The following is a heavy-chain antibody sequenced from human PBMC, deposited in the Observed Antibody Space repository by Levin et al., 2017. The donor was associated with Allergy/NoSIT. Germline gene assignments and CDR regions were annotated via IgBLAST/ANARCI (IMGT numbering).Heavy chain of an antibody. V-gene: IGHV3-20*04. CDR1: GFTFDDYG. Sequence: GESLKISCAASGFTFDDYGMSWVRQAPGKGLEWVSGINWNGGSTGYADSVKGRFTISRDNAKNSLYLQMNSLRAEDTALYYCARSDSGLLWFGESRFDYWGQGTLVTVAS. CDR3: ARSDSGLLWFGESRFDY. D-gene: IGHD3-10*01. J-gene: IGHJ4*02. CDR2: INWNGGST.